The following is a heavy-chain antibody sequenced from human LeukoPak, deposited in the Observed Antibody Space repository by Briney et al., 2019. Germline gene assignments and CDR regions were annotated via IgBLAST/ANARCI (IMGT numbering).Heavy chain of an antibody. Sequence: GGSLRLSCAASGFTFSTYWMNWVRQAPGKGLVWVSRVNNDGSSASYADSVKGRFTISRDNTKNTLYLQMNSLRAEDTAVYYCARDLNDLLQNYRSTWYPADYWGQGTLVTVSS. D-gene: IGHD6-13*01. CDR3: ARDLNDLLQNYRSTWYPADY. CDR1: GFTFSTYW. J-gene: IGHJ4*02. CDR2: VNNDGSSA. V-gene: IGHV3-74*01.